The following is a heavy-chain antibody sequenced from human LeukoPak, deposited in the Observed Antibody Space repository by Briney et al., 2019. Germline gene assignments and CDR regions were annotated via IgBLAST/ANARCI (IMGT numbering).Heavy chain of an antibody. J-gene: IGHJ4*02. CDR2: IYYSGST. Sequence: SETLSLTCTVSGGSISSYYSSWIRQPPGKGLEWIGYIYYSGSTNYNPSLKSRVTISVDTSKNQFSLKLSSVTAADTAVYYCASSGYDHAYCFDYWGQGTLVTVSS. V-gene: IGHV4-59*08. CDR3: ASSGYDHAYCFDY. CDR1: GGSISSYY. D-gene: IGHD5-12*01.